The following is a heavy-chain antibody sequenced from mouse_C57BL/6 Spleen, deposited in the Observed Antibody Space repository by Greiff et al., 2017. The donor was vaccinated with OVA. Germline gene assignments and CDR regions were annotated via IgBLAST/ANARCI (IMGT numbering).Heavy chain of an antibody. D-gene: IGHD2-4*01. CDR3: ARFSIYYDYIYYAMDY. J-gene: IGHJ4*01. CDR1: GYTFTDYN. CDR2: INPNNGGT. V-gene: IGHV1-18*01. Sequence: EVQLQQSGPELVKPGASVKIPCKASGYTFTDYNMDWVKQSHGKSLEWIGDINPNNGGTIYNQKFKGKATLTVDKSSSTAYMELRSLTSEDTAVYYCARFSIYYDYIYYAMDYWGQGTSVTVSS.